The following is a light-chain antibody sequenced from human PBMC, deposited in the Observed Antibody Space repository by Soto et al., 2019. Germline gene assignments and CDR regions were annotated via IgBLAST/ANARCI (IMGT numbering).Light chain of an antibody. CDR3: QQYNNCPLT. Sequence: EILMAQSPSTLSASLGERVTLSFRASQEVTSFVAWYQQQPEQAPRLLIFATSTRPTGVPARFSGSGSGTEFTLTISSLQSEDFAAYYCQQYNNCPLTFGPGTKVDI. J-gene: IGKJ3*01. CDR2: ATS. CDR1: QEVTSF. V-gene: IGKV3D-15*01.